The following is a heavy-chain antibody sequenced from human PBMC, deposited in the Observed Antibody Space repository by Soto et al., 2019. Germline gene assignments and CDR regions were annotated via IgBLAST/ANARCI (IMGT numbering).Heavy chain of an antibody. CDR3: AKRGPFTGRFDP. J-gene: IGHJ5*02. Sequence: EGQLLQSGGDLVQPGGSLRLSCAGSGLTLRSYAMTWIRQTPEKGLEWVSTISGRSGVPSYADSVNGRFTVSRDNSKNTLHLKLNSLRPDDTAIYFCAKRGPFTGRFDPWGQGTLVTVDS. CDR1: GLTLRSYA. D-gene: IGHD3-10*01. V-gene: IGHV3-23*01. CDR2: ISGRSGVP.